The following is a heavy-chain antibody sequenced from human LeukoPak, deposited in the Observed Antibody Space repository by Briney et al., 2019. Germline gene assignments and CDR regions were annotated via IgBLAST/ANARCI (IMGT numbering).Heavy chain of an antibody. Sequence: PSVKVSCKASGYTFTCYYMHWVRQAPGQGLEWMGWINPNSGGTNYAQKFQGRVTMTRDTSISTAYMELSRLRSDDTAVYYCARAFDYGDRPFDYWGQGTLVTVSP. CDR3: ARAFDYGDRPFDY. V-gene: IGHV1-2*02. CDR1: GYTFTCYY. J-gene: IGHJ4*02. D-gene: IGHD4-17*01. CDR2: INPNSGGT.